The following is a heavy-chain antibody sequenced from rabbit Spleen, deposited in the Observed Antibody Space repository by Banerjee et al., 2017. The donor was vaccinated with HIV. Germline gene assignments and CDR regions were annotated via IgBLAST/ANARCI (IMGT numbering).Heavy chain of an antibody. CDR2: IYAGTIGST. V-gene: IGHV1S40*01. CDR3: ARDAGTSFSTYGMDL. J-gene: IGHJ6*01. D-gene: IGHD8-1*01. CDR1: GFSFSSGYD. Sequence: QQLVESGGGLVKPGASLTLTCKASGFSFSSGYDMGWVRQAPGKGLEWIACIYAGTIGSTYSASWAKGRFTCSKTSSTTVTLQMTSLTAADTATYFCARDAGTSFSTYGMDLWGPGTLVTVS.